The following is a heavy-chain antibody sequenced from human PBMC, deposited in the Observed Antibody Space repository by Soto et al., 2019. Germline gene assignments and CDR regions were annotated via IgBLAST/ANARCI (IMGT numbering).Heavy chain of an antibody. CDR2: INPDNGNT. CDR3: ARGIATGQLDH. D-gene: IGHD2-15*01. V-gene: IGHV1-3*01. Sequence: SVKVSWKASGYTFTRYTMNWVRQAPGQRLEWMGWINPDNGNTKSSQKFQDRVIITRDTSASTAYMDLSSLRSEDTAVYYCARGIATGQLDHWGHGTLVTVSS. CDR1: GYTFTRYT. J-gene: IGHJ5*02.